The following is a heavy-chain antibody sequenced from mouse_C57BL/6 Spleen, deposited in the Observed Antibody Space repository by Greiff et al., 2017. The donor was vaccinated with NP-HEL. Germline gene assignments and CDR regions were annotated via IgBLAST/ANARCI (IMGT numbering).Heavy chain of an antibody. CDR3: ARAHLLRGFAY. CDR1: GYTFTSYW. CDR2: IDPSDSET. Sequence: QVQLKQPGAELVRPGSSVKLSCKASGYTFTSYWMHWVKQRPIQGLEWIGNIDPSDSETHYNQKFKDKATLTVDKSSSTAYMQLSSLTSEDSAVYYCARAHLLRGFAYWGQGTLVTVSA. V-gene: IGHV1-52*01. J-gene: IGHJ3*01. D-gene: IGHD2-1*01.